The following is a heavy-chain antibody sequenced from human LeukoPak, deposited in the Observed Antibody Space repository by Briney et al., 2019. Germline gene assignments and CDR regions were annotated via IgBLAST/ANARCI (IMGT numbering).Heavy chain of an antibody. CDR1: GFTFRSYA. J-gene: IGHJ4*02. V-gene: IGHV3-23*01. CDR3: TKSFGPVIAAAGAGTD. CDR2: ISGSGSST. Sequence: PGGSLRLSCGASGFTFRSYAMSWVRQAPGKGLELVSVISGSGSSTYYADSVKGRFTISRDNSKNTLYMQMNSLRAEDTAVYYCTKSFGPVIAAAGAGTDWGQGTLVTVSS. D-gene: IGHD6-13*01.